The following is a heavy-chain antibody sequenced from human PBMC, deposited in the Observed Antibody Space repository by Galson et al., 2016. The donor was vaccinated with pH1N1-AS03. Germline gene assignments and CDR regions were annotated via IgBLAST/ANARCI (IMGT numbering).Heavy chain of an antibody. D-gene: IGHD3-10*01. CDR2: MNPNTGIT. Sequence: SVKVSCKASGYTFVNYGISWVRRAPGQGLEWMGWMNPNTGITGYAQKFQGRVTMTRDISISTAYMELSSLRSEDTAAYFCARGVSAGVDFWGQGTLVTVSS. V-gene: IGHV1-8*02. CDR3: ARGVSAGVDF. J-gene: IGHJ4*02. CDR1: GYTFVNYG.